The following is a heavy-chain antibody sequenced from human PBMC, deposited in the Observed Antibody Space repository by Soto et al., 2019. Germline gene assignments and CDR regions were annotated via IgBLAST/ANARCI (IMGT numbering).Heavy chain of an antibody. Sequence: GXSVKVSCKASGYTFTNYATHWVRQAPGQRLEWMGWINAGNGNTKYSQKFQGRVTITRDTSASTAYMELSSLRSEDTAVYYCARDWKLRYYYDSSGPVRTFSYYYYGMDVWGQGTTVTVSS. V-gene: IGHV1-3*01. D-gene: IGHD3-22*01. CDR3: ARDWKLRYYYDSSGPVRTFSYYYYGMDV. J-gene: IGHJ6*02. CDR2: INAGNGNT. CDR1: GYTFTNYA.